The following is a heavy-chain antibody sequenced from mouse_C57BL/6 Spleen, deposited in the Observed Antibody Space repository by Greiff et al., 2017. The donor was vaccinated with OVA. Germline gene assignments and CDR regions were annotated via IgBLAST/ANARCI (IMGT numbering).Heavy chain of an antibody. V-gene: IGHV1-81*01. J-gene: IGHJ3*01. Sequence: QVQLQQSGAELARPGASVKLSCKASGYTFTSYGISWVHQRTGQGLEWIGEIYPRSGNTYYNENVKGKATLTADKSSSTAYMELRSLTSEDSAVDFCARGDGRSYVWFAYWGQGTLVTVSA. CDR2: IYPRSGNT. CDR3: ARGDGRSYVWFAY. D-gene: IGHD1-1*01. CDR1: GYTFTSYG.